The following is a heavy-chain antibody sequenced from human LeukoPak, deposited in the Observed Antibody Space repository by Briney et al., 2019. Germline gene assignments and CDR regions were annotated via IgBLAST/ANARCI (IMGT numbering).Heavy chain of an antibody. D-gene: IGHD4-11*01. V-gene: IGHV3-48*01. CDR3: ARPYYSNYYYYGMDV. CDR1: GFTFTSHS. CDR2: ITSSSSTI. J-gene: IGHJ6*02. Sequence: PGGSLRLSCAASGFTFTSHSMNWVRQAPGKGLEWISYITSSSSTIYYADSVKGRFTISRDNAKNSLYLQMNSLRVEDTAVYYCARPYYSNYYYYGMDVWGQGTTVTVSS.